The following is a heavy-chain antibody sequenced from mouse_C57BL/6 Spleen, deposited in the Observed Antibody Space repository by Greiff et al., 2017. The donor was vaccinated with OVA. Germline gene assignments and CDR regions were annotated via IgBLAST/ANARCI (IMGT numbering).Heavy chain of an antibody. Sequence: QVQLQQPGPELVKPGASVKLSCKASGYTFTSYWMHWVKQRPGQGLEWIGNINPSNGGTNYNEKFKSKATLTVDKSSSTAYMQLSSLTSEDSAVYYCARGITTVVALDYWGQGTTLTVSS. J-gene: IGHJ2*01. CDR3: ARGITTVVALDY. CDR1: GYTFTSYW. V-gene: IGHV1-53*01. CDR2: INPSNGGT. D-gene: IGHD1-1*01.